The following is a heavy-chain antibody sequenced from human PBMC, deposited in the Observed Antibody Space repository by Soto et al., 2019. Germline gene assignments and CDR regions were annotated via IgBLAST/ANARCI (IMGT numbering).Heavy chain of an antibody. CDR2: IYYSGST. J-gene: IGHJ5*02. V-gene: IGHV4-31*03. D-gene: IGHD3-16*01. Sequence: SETLSLTCTVSGGSISSGGYYWSWIRQHPGKGLEWIGYIYYSGSTYYNPSLKSRVTISVDTSKNQFSLKLSSVTAADTAVYYCARVWSNPDPNWFDPWGQGTLVTVSS. CDR3: ARVWSNPDPNWFDP. CDR1: GGSISSGGYY.